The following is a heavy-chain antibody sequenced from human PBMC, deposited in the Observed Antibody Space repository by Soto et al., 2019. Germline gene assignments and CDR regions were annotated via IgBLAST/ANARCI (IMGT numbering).Heavy chain of an antibody. V-gene: IGHV1-69*08. D-gene: IGHD3-10*01. CDR3: ARDSARSAYGMDV. CDR1: GGTFSSYT. CDR2: IIPILGIA. Sequence: QVQLVQSGAEVKKPGSSVKVSCKASGGTFSSYTISWVRQAPGQGLEWMGRIIPILGIANYAQKFQGRVTXTXDTXTSTAYMELSSLRSEDTAVYYCARDSARSAYGMDVWGQGTTVTVSS. J-gene: IGHJ6*02.